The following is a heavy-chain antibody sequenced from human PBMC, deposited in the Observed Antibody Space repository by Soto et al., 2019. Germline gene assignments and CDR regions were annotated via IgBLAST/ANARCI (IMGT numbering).Heavy chain of an antibody. V-gene: IGHV3-30*18. D-gene: IGHD3-10*01. CDR1: GFTFSSYG. J-gene: IGHJ5*02. CDR2: ISYDGSNK. Sequence: GGSLRLSCAASGFTFSSYGMHWVRQAPGKGLEWVAVISYDGSNKYYADSVKGRFTISRDNSKNTLYLQMNSLRAEDTAVYYCAKGLLWFGELFRDNWFDPWGQGTLVTV. CDR3: AKGLLWFGELFRDNWFDP.